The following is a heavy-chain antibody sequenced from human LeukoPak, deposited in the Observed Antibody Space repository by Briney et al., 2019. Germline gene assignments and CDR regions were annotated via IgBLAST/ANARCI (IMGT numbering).Heavy chain of an antibody. D-gene: IGHD3-10*01. CDR1: GFSFTYAW. CDR3: TTDLNQRLKWFGNPLDH. J-gene: IGHJ4*02. Sequence: GGSLRLSCVASGFSFTYAWVSWVRQAPGKGLQWVGHIRSETDGATTDYAAAVQGRFTISRDDSKKMLYLEMNSLKTEDTGLYYCTTDLNQRLKWFGNPLDHWGQGTPVTVSS. CDR2: IRSETDGATT. V-gene: IGHV3-15*01.